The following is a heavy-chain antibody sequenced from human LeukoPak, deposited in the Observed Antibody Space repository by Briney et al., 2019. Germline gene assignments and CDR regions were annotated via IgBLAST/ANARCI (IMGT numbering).Heavy chain of an antibody. CDR1: GYSISSGYY. Sequence: SETLSLTCTVSGYSISSGYYWGWIRQPPGKGLEWIGSIYNSGTSYYSSSLKSRVTMSVDTSKNQVTLRVTSVTAADTAMYFCARHSHGSGSYRSSWGQGTLVIVSS. CDR3: ARHSHGSGSYRSS. V-gene: IGHV4-38-2*02. D-gene: IGHD3-10*01. J-gene: IGHJ4*02. CDR2: IYNSGTS.